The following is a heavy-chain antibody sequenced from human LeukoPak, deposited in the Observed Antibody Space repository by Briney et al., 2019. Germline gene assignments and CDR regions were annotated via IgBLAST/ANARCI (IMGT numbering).Heavy chain of an antibody. J-gene: IGHJ4*02. Sequence: SVKVSCKASGYTFTGYYMHWVRQAPGQGLEWMGGIIPIFGTANYAQKFQGRVTITADESTSTAYMELSSLRSEDTAVYYCARDVDMSSSWDYFDYWGQGTLVTVSS. D-gene: IGHD6-13*01. CDR2: IIPIFGTA. CDR1: GYTFTGYY. CDR3: ARDVDMSSSWDYFDY. V-gene: IGHV1-69*13.